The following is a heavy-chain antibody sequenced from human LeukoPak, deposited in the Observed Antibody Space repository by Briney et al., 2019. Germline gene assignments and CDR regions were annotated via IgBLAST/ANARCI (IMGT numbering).Heavy chain of an antibody. CDR2: IYYSGST. V-gene: IGHV4-59*12. CDR3: ARFNSGSYQHYFDY. J-gene: IGHJ4*02. CDR1: GGSISSYY. Sequence: KTSETLSLTCTVSGGSISSYYWSWIRQPPGKGLEWIGYIYYSGSTYYNPSLRSRVTISVDTSKNQFSLKLTSVTAADTAVYYCARFNSGSYQHYFDYWGQGTLVTVSS. D-gene: IGHD1-26*01.